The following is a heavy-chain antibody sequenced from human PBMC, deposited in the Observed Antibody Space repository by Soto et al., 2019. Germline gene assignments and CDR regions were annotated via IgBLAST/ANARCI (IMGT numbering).Heavy chain of an antibody. CDR3: ARDRGYYGSGSYLNYYYYYYMDV. CDR1: GGSISSGGYY. CDR2: IYYSGST. V-gene: IGHV4-31*03. J-gene: IGHJ6*03. D-gene: IGHD3-10*01. Sequence: SETLSLTCTVSGGSISSGGYYWSWIRQHPGKGLEWIGYIYYSGSTYYNPSLKSRLTISVDTSKNQFSLKLSSVTAADTAVYYCARDRGYYGSGSYLNYYYYYYMDVWGKGTTVTVSS.